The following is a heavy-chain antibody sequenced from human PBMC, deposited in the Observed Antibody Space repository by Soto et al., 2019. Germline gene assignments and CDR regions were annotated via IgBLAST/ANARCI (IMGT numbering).Heavy chain of an antibody. J-gene: IGHJ4*02. CDR3: GKVLVGATGHTDSDS. CDR2: IDYNGVT. Sequence: ETLSLTCTVSGGSIYRSGYYWGWIRQPPGGGLEWIGNIDYNGVTYSNPSLKSRVTISRDTSKNQFSLKLTSVTAADTALYYCGKVLVGATGHTDSDSWGPGTLVTVSS. D-gene: IGHD2-15*01. CDR1: GGSIYRSGYY. V-gene: IGHV4-39*01.